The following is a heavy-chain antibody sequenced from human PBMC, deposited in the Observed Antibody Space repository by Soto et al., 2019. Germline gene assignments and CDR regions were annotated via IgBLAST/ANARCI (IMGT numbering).Heavy chain of an antibody. CDR2: MSGSGGST. CDR3: AKKHVAGGSRMSLVDY. J-gene: IGHJ4*02. V-gene: IGHV3-23*01. CDR1: GFTFSTYA. D-gene: IGHD6-13*01. Sequence: EVQLLESGGGLVQPGGSLRLSCATSGFTFSTYAMSWVRQAPGKGLEWVSSMSGSGGSTYYADSVKGRFTISRDNSKNTMYLEMNCLRVEDTAVYYCAKKHVAGGSRMSLVDYWGQGTLVTVSS.